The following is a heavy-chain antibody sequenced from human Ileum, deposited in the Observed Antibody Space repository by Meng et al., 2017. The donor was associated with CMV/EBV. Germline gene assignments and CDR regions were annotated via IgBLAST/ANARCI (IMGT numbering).Heavy chain of an antibody. CDR3: AKGSLEWLYYGMDV. D-gene: IGHD3-3*01. Sequence: GGSLRLSCAGLGFTFSNHAMSWVRQAPGKGLEWVSFIYAGGRSTYFADTVKGRFIISRDDSKNTLYMEMNSMRAEDTAVYYCAKGSLEWLYYGMDVWGQGTTVTVSS. CDR2: IYAGGRST. V-gene: IGHV3-23*03. CDR1: GFTFSNHA. J-gene: IGHJ6*02.